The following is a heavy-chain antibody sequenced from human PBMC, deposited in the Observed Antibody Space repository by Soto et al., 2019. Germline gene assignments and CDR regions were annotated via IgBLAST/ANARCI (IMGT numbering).Heavy chain of an antibody. CDR2: ISYDGSNK. CDR1: GFTCSNYA. CDR3: ARDAANDYGDFRY. J-gene: IGHJ4*02. D-gene: IGHD4-17*01. V-gene: IGHV3-30-3*01. Sequence: QVQLVESGGGVVQPGRSLRLSCAASGFTCSNYAMHWVSQAPGKGLEWVAVISYDGSNKYYAYSVKGRFTISRDNSKNTLYLQMNSLRVEDTAVYYCARDAANDYGDFRYWGQGTLVTVSS.